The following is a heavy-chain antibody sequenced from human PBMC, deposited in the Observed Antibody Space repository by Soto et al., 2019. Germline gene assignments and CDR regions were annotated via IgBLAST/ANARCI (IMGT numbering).Heavy chain of an antibody. CDR2: TIPIFDTT. CDR1: GGTFGSHA. J-gene: IGHJ6*02. CDR3: AKWGSGSSSYYYFGLDV. Sequence: VASVKVSCKASGGTFGSHAITWVRQAPGQGLEWMGDTIPIFDTTKYAQNFQGRVTISADESTSTAYMELSSLSSEDTAVYYCAKWGSGSSSYYYFGLDVWGQGTAVTVSS. V-gene: IGHV1-69*13. D-gene: IGHD1-26*01.